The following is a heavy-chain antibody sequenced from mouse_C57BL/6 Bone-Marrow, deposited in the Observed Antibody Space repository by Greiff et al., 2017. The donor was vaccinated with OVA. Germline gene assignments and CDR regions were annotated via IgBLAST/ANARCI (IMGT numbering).Heavy chain of an antibody. J-gene: IGHJ3*01. V-gene: IGHV8-8*01. CDR2: IWWDDDK. D-gene: IGHD1-1*01. CDR1: GFSLSTFGMG. CDR3: ARIPSFYYGSSYAWFAY. Sequence: QVTLKESGPGILQPSQTLSLTCSFSGFSLSTFGMGVGWIRQPSGKGLEWLAHIWWDDDKYYNPALKSRLTISKDTSKNQVFLKIANVDTADTATYYCARIPSFYYGSSYAWFAYWGQGTLVTVSA.